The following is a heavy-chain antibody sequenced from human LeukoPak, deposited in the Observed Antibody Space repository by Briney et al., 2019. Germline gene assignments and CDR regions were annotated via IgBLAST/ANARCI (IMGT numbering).Heavy chain of an antibody. V-gene: IGHV3-23*01. Sequence: GGSLRLSCAASGFTFSGYAMSWVRQAPGKGLEWVSAISGSGGSTYYADSVKGRFTISRDNSKNTLYLQMNSLRAEDTAVYYCAKDSGYCSSTSCWGQGTTVTVSS. CDR1: GFTFSGYA. J-gene: IGHJ6*02. D-gene: IGHD2-2*01. CDR3: AKDSGYCSSTSC. CDR2: ISGSGGST.